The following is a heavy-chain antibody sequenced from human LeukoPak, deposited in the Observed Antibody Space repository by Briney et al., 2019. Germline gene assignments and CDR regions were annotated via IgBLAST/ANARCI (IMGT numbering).Heavy chain of an antibody. V-gene: IGHV3-9*01. J-gene: IGHJ3*02. Sequence: GGSLRLSCAASGFTFDDYAMHWVRQAPGKGLEWVSGISWNSGSIGYADSVKGRFTISRDNAKNSLYLQMNSLRAEDTALYYCAKDSNYDYGGSTSALDIWGQGTMVTVSS. CDR3: AKDSNYDYGGSTSALDI. CDR2: ISWNSGSI. CDR1: GFTFDDYA. D-gene: IGHD4-23*01.